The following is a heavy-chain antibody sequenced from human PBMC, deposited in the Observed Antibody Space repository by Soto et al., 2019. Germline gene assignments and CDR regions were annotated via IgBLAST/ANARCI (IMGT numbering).Heavy chain of an antibody. D-gene: IGHD1-20*01. J-gene: IGHJ4*02. Sequence: GGSLRLSCAASGFPFSSYAMSWVRQAPGKGLEWVSAISGSGGSTYYADSVKGRFTISRDNSKNTLYLQMNSLRAEDTAVYYCAKSPPRPGKITNFDYWGQGTLVTVSS. CDR3: AKSPPRPGKITNFDY. CDR2: ISGSGGST. CDR1: GFPFSSYA. V-gene: IGHV3-23*01.